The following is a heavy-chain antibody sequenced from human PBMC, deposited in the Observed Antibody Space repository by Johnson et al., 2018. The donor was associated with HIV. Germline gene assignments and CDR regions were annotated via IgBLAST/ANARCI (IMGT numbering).Heavy chain of an antibody. V-gene: IGHV3-23*04. CDR3: ASDPVPAAIRAFDI. J-gene: IGHJ3*02. CDR1: GFTFSSYA. D-gene: IGHD2-2*01. Sequence: VQLVESGGGVVQPGRSLRLSCAASGFTFSSYAMSWVRQAPGKGLEWVSAISGSGGSTYYADSVKGRFTISRDNAKNSLYLQMNSLRAEDTAVYYCASDPVPAAIRAFDIWGQGTMVTVSS. CDR2: ISGSGGST.